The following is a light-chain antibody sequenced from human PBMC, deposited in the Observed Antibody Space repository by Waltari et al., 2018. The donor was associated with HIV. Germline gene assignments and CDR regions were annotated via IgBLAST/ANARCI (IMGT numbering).Light chain of an antibody. J-gene: IGKJ2*01. CDR1: QSVTSN. CDR3: QHYNIWPYT. Sequence: ELVMTQSPATLSVSPGARATFSCRASQSVTSNLAWYQQKPGQAPRLLIYSASTRATGIPARFSGRGSGTDFTLTISSLQSEDFAVYYCQHYNIWPYTFGQGTKLEIK. CDR2: SAS. V-gene: IGKV3-15*01.